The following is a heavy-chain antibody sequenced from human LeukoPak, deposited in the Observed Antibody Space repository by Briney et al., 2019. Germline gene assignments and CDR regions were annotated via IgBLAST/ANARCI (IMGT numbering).Heavy chain of an antibody. Sequence: GGSLRLSCAASGFTFSSYSMNWVRQAPGKGLEWVSVIYSGGSTYYADSVKGRFTISRDNSKNTLYLQMNSLRAEDTAVYYCARASYYYDSSGYPSVYWGQGTLVTVSS. V-gene: IGHV3-66*01. CDR3: ARASYYYDSSGYPSVY. D-gene: IGHD3-22*01. J-gene: IGHJ4*02. CDR1: GFTFSSYS. CDR2: IYSGGST.